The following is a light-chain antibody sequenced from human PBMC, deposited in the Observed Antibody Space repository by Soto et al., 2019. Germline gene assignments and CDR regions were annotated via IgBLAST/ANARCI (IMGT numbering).Light chain of an antibody. V-gene: IGKV3D-20*02. CDR3: QQRYNWPPIT. CDR1: QSVSSSC. CDR2: GAS. Sequence: EIVLTQSPGTLSLSPGERATLSCRASQSVSSSCLAWYQQKPGQAPRLLISGASSRATGIPDRFSGSGSGTDFTLTISSLEPEDFAVYYCQQRYNWPPITFGQGTRLE. J-gene: IGKJ5*01.